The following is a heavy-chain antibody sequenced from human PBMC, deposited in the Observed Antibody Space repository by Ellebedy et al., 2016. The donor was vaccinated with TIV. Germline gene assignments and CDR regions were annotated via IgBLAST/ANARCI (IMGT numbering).Heavy chain of an antibody. Sequence: GGSLRLSCAASGFTFSSYAMSWVRQAPGKGLEWVAAINPSADSTHYADSVKGRFTVSRDNSKNTLYLQMNSLRVEDTALYYCAKNLATDTPEYDSWGQGTLVTGSS. CDR1: GFTFSSYA. CDR3: AKNLATDTPEYDS. CDR2: INPSADST. D-gene: IGHD2-15*01. J-gene: IGHJ4*02. V-gene: IGHV3-23*01.